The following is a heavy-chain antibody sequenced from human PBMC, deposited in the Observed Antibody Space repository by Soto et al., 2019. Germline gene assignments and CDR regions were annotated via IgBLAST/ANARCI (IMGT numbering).Heavy chain of an antibody. D-gene: IGHD3-3*01. Sequence: QVQLVQSGAEVKKPGSSVKVSCKASGGTFSSYAISWVRQAPGQGLEWMGGIIPIFGTANYAQKFQGRVTITADESPSTAYMELSSLRSEDTAVYYCARSAKTYYEFWSGYPPDSWGQGTLVNVSS. CDR3: ARSAKTYYEFWSGYPPDS. J-gene: IGHJ5*01. CDR1: GGTFSSYA. V-gene: IGHV1-69*01. CDR2: IIPIFGTA.